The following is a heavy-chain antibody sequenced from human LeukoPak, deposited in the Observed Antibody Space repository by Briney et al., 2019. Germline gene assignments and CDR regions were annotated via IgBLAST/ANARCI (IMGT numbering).Heavy chain of an antibody. V-gene: IGHV5-51*01. Sequence: GESLKISCKGSGYRFTTYWIAWVRQMPGKGLEWMGIIYPGDSDTTYSPSLQGQVTMSVDKSISTAYLQWSSLKASDTAMYYCARMGHTSSIFDPWGQGTLVTVSS. CDR1: GYRFTTYW. J-gene: IGHJ5*02. CDR3: ARMGHTSSIFDP. CDR2: IYPGDSDT. D-gene: IGHD2-2*01.